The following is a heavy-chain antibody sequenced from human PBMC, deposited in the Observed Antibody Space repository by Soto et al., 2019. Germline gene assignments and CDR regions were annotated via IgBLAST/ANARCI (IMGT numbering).Heavy chain of an antibody. CDR3: ARVPGP. J-gene: IGHJ5*02. CDR1: GGSISSYY. Sequence: SETLSLTCTVSGGSISSYYWSWIRQPPGKGLEWVGYIYYSGNTNYNPSLKRRVSISVDTSKNQFSLKLSSVTAADTAVYYCARVPGPWGQGTLVTVSS. CDR2: IYYSGNT. V-gene: IGHV4-59*12.